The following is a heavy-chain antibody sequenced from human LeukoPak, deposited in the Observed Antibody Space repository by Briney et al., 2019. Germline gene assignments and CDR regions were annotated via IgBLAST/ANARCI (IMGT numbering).Heavy chain of an antibody. CDR1: GGSISSYY. V-gene: IGHV4-59*01. CDR2: IYYSGST. D-gene: IGHD3-10*01. CDR3: AGSGSYDWFDP. Sequence: SETLSLTCTVSGGSISSYYWSWIRQPPGKGLEWIGYIYYSGSTNYNPSLKSRVTISVDTSKNQFSLKLSSVTAADTAVYYCAGSGSYDWFDPWGQGTLVTVSS. J-gene: IGHJ5*02.